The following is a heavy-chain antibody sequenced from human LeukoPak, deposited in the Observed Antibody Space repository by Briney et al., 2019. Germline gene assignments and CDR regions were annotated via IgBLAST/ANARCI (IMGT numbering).Heavy chain of an antibody. J-gene: IGHJ4*02. CDR3: AKDAWAQPYKMATEFDY. V-gene: IGHV3-30-3*01. Sequence: PGGSLRLSCAASGFTFSNYAMHWVRQAPGKGLEWVAVISYNDGSNKYYADSVKGRFTISRDNSKNTLYLQMNSLRAEDTAVYYCAKDAWAQPYKMATEFDYWGQGTLVTVSS. CDR2: ISYNDGSNK. CDR1: GFTFSNYA. D-gene: IGHD5-24*01.